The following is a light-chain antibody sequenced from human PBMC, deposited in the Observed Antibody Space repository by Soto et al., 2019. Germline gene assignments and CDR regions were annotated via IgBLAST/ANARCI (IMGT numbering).Light chain of an antibody. CDR1: QSVSSN. CDR3: QQYDIWPIT. J-gene: IGKJ5*01. CDR2: SAS. Sequence: EIVMTQSPATLSVSPGERATLSCRASQSVSSNLAWHQQKPGQAPRLLIYSASTRATGIPARFSGSGSGTEFTLTICSLLSEDIAVYYCQQYDIWPITFGQGTRLEIK. V-gene: IGKV3-15*01.